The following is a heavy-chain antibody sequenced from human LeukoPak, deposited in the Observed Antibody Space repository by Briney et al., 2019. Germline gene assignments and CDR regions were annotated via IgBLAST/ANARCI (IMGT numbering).Heavy chain of an antibody. CDR1: GGSISNYY. J-gene: IGHJ4*02. D-gene: IGHD5-24*01. Sequence: SETLSLTCPVSGGSISNYYYWTWIRQPPGKGLEWIGYVYYSGRTNLHPSLKGRVIMSLDTSMNRFSLKLTSLTAADTAVYYCARGAMATTPFFDYWGQGSLVTVSS. CDR2: VYYSGRT. CDR3: ARGAMATTPFFDY. V-gene: IGHV4-59*01.